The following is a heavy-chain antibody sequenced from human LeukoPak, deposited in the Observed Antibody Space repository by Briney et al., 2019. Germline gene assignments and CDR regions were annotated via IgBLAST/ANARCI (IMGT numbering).Heavy chain of an antibody. J-gene: IGHJ4*02. CDR3: ARDQRQLGLDY. Sequence: GASVKVSCKASGYAFTSYGISWVRQAPGQGLEWMGWISAYNGNTNYAQKLQGRVTMTTDTSTSTAYMELRSLRSDDTALYYCARDQRQLGLDYWGQGTLVTVSS. V-gene: IGHV1-18*01. D-gene: IGHD6-13*01. CDR1: GYAFTSYG. CDR2: ISAYNGNT.